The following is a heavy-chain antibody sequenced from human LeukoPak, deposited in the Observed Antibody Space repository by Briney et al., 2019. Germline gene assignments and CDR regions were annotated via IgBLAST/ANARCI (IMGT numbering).Heavy chain of an antibody. D-gene: IGHD3-22*01. Sequence: GGSLRLSCVASGFTFTNYAMTWLRQAPGKGLEWVSSIFNTGSTYYADSVKGRVTISRDNSRNIVYLQMNSLRAEDTAVYYCAKDRTYHSDFSAYYFSPPLQQYWGQGTLVTVSS. CDR3: AKDRTYHSDFSAYYFSPPLQQY. CDR2: IFNTGST. V-gene: IGHV3-23*01. CDR1: GFTFTNYA. J-gene: IGHJ4*02.